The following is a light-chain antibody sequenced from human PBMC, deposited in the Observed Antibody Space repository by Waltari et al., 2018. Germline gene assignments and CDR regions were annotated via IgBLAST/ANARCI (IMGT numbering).Light chain of an antibody. J-gene: IGKJ4*01. V-gene: IGKV3-11*01. CDR3: QQRTDWPPLT. CDR2: DAS. Sequence: EIVLTHSPATLSLSPGERATLSCRASQSVGTYLAWYQHKPGQAPWPLISDASYMASGIPARFSGSGSVTDFTLTISSLEPEDFAIYYCQQRTDWPPLTFGGGTKVEIK. CDR1: QSVGTY.